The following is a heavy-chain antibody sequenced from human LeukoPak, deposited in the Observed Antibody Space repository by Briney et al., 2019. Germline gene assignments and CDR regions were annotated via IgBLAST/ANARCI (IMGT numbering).Heavy chain of an antibody. D-gene: IGHD3-10*01. CDR3: AKGLGRGYYGSGSYLYYFDY. V-gene: IGHV3-23*01. Sequence: PGGSLRLSCAASGFTFSSYTMSWVRQAPGKGLEWVSAISGSGGSTYYADSVKGRFTISRDNSKNTLYLQMNSLRAGDTAVYYCAKGLGRGYYGSGSYLYYFDYWGQGTLVTVSS. J-gene: IGHJ4*02. CDR2: ISGSGGST. CDR1: GFTFSSYT.